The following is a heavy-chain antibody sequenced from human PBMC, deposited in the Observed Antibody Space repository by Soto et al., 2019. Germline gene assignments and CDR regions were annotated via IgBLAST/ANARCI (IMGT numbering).Heavy chain of an antibody. V-gene: IGHV3-23*01. CDR1: GFTFSSYA. J-gene: IGHJ4*02. Sequence: EVQLLESGGGLVQPGGSLRLSCATSGFTFSSYAMSWVRQAPGKGLEWVSAISGSGGSTYYADSVKGRFTISRDNSKNTLYLQMNSLRAEDTAVYYCAKDHSSGWYPNLYYFDYWGQGTLVTVSS. CDR2: ISGSGGST. D-gene: IGHD6-19*01. CDR3: AKDHSSGWYPNLYYFDY.